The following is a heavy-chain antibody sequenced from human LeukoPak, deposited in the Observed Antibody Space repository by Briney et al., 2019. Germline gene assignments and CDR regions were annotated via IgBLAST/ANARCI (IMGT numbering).Heavy chain of an antibody. CDR3: ARNYGSVRTGIGY. Sequence: ASVMVSCKTSGYTLTDYYMHWVRQAPGQGLEWMGRINPNSGGTNYAQKFQGRVTMTRDTSISAAYMELSRLTSDDTAMYYCARNYGSVRTGIGYWGQGTLVTVSS. D-gene: IGHD3-10*01. V-gene: IGHV1-2*06. CDR2: INPNSGGT. CDR1: GYTLTDYY. J-gene: IGHJ4*02.